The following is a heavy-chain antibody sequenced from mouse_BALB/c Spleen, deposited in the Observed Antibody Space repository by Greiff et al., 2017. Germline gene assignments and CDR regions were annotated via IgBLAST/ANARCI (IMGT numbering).Heavy chain of an antibody. Sequence: QVQLQQSGPELVKPGASVKMSCKASGYTFTDYVISWVKQRTGQGLEWIGEIYPGSGSTYYNEKFKGKATLTADKSSNTAYMQLSSLTSEDSAVYFCARSGGYCNLYWYFDVWGAGTTVTVSS. D-gene: IGHD2-10*02. CDR3: ARSGGYCNLYWYFDV. V-gene: IGHV1-81*01. CDR1: GYTFTDYV. CDR2: IYPGSGST. J-gene: IGHJ1*01.